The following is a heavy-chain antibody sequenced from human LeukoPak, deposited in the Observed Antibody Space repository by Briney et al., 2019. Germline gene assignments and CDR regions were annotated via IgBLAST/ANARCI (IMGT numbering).Heavy chain of an antibody. V-gene: IGHV3-23*01. J-gene: IGHJ4*02. CDR1: GFTFNNYA. D-gene: IGHD2-15*01. Sequence: GGSLRLSCAASGFTFNNYAMSWVRQAPGQGLEWVSAISGGGVSTYYADSVKGRFSVSRDNSKNTLYLQMNSLRAEDTAVYYCANVGSSPVWWGQGTLVTVSS. CDR3: ANVGSSPVW. CDR2: ISGGGVST.